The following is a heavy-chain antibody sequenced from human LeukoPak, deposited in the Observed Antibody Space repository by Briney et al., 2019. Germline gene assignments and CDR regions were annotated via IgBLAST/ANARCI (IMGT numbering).Heavy chain of an antibody. D-gene: IGHD6-19*01. CDR3: ARWRIAVAGGDY. V-gene: IGHV4-34*01. CDR1: GGSFSGYY. J-gene: IGHJ4*02. CDR2: INHSGST. Sequence: SETLSLTCAVYGGSFSGYYWSWIRQPPGKGLEWIGEINHSGSTNYNPSLKSRVTISVDTSKNQFSLKLSSVTAADTAVYYCARWRIAVAGGDYWGQGTLVTVSP.